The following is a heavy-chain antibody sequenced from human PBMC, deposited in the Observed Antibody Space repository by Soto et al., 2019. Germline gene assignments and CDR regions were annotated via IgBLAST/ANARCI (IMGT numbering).Heavy chain of an antibody. J-gene: IGHJ6*02. V-gene: IGHV4-34*01. CDR1: CGSFSGYY. CDR3: ARVRIVAGRTLGHYYYYGMDV. CDR2: INHSGST. D-gene: IGHD1-26*01. Sequence: SETLSLTCAVYCGSFSGYYWSWIRQPPGKGLEWIGEINHSGSTNYNPSLKSRVTISVDTSKNQFSLKLSSVTAADTAVYYCARVRIVAGRTLGHYYYYGMDVWGQGTTVTVSS.